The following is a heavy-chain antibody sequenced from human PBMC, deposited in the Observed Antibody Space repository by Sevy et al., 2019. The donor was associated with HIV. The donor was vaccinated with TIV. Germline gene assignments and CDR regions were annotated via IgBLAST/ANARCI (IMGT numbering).Heavy chain of an antibody. V-gene: IGHV4-59*01. J-gene: IGHJ6*04. D-gene: IGHD3-16*01. CDR3: ARDRGAWGV. CDR2: IYYSGST. Sequence: SETLSLTCTVSGGSISSYYWSWIRQPPGKGLGWVGYIYYSGSTNYNPSLKSRVTISVDTSKNQFSLKLSSVTAADTAVYYCARDRGAWGVWGKGTTVTVSS. CDR1: GGSISSYY.